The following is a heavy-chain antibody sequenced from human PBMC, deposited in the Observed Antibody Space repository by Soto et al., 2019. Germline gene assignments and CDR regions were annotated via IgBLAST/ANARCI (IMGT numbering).Heavy chain of an antibody. V-gene: IGHV2-26*01. CDR2: IFSNDEK. Sequence: QVTLKESGPVLVKPTETLTLTCTVSGFSLSNARMGVSWIRQPPGKALEWLAHIFSNDEKSYSTSLKSRLTISKDTSKSQVVLTMTNMDPVDTATYYCARTLRGLGSGKVGYYYGMDVWGQGTTVTVSS. CDR1: GFSLSNARMG. J-gene: IGHJ6*02. CDR3: ARTLRGLGSGKVGYYYGMDV. D-gene: IGHD3-10*01.